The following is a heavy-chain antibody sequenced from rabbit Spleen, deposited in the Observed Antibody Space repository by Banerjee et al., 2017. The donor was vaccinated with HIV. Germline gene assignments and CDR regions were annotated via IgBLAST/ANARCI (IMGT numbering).Heavy chain of an antibody. J-gene: IGHJ4*01. CDR1: GFDFSSYG. D-gene: IGHD1-1*01. Sequence: QEQLKETGGGLVQPGGSLTLSCKASGFDFSSYGVSWVRQAPGKGLEWIGYIDPVFGRTYFSNWVNVRFTISSHNAQNTLYLQLNSLTAADTATYFCVRGASSSGYYNLWGQGTLVTVS. V-gene: IGHV1S47*01. CDR2: IDPVFGRT. CDR3: VRGASSSGYYNL.